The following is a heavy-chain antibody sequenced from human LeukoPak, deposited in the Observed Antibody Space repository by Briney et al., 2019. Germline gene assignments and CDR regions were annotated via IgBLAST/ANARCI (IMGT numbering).Heavy chain of an antibody. D-gene: IGHD1-7*01. Sequence: GGSLRLSCAASGFAFGTYSMNWVRQAPGKGLEWVSSISSSSSYIYYADSVKGRFTISRDNAKNSLYLQMNSLGAEDTAVYYCASRTGTTLYYWGQGTLVTVSS. CDR3: ASRTGTTLYY. CDR1: GFAFGTYS. V-gene: IGHV3-21*01. J-gene: IGHJ4*02. CDR2: ISSSSSYI.